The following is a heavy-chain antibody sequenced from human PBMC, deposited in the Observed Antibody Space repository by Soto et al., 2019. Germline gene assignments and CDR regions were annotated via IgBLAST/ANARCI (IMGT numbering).Heavy chain of an antibody. V-gene: IGHV3-33*01. CDR2: IWYDGSNK. Sequence: GGSLRLSCAASGFTFSSYGMHWVRQAPGKGLEWVAVIWYDGSNKYYADSVKGRFTISRDNSKNTLYLQMNSLRAEDTAVYYCARAGYRVVPAAGDAFDIWGQGTMVTVSS. CDR3: ARAGYRVVPAAGDAFDI. D-gene: IGHD2-2*01. CDR1: GFTFSSYG. J-gene: IGHJ3*02.